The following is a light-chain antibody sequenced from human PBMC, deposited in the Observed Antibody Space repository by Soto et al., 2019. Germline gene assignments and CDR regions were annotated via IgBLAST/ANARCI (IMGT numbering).Light chain of an antibody. CDR3: AAWDDTLDAQV. V-gene: IGLV1-44*01. CDR2: SNN. Sequence: QSVLTQPPSASGTPGQRVTISCSGSSSNIGSNTVNWYHQLPGTAPKLLIYSNNQRPSGVPDRFSGSKSGTSVSLAISGLRSDDEATYYCAAWDDTLDAQVFGGGTKLTVL. J-gene: IGLJ3*02. CDR1: SSNIGSNT.